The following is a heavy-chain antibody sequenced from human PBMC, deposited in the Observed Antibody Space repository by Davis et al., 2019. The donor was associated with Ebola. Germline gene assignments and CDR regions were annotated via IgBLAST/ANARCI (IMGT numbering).Heavy chain of an antibody. D-gene: IGHD3-22*01. CDR1: GFTFDDYA. Sequence: GESLKISCAASGFTFDDYAMHWVRQAPGKGLEWVSLISGDGGSTYYADSVKGRFTISRDNSKNSLYLQMNSLRTEDTALYYCAKGDYYDSSGYPDYWGQGTLVTVSS. V-gene: IGHV3-43*02. J-gene: IGHJ4*02. CDR3: AKGDYYDSSGYPDY. CDR2: ISGDGGST.